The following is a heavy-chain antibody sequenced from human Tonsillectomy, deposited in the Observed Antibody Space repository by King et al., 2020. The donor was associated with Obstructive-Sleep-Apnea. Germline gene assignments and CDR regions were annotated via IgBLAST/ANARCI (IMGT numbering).Heavy chain of an antibody. J-gene: IGHJ6*02. CDR1: GLISRAPG. V-gene: IGHV3-73*02. D-gene: IGHD4-23*01. CDR2: IRTRLKNNAA. Sequence: VQLVESGGELVQPGGSLKPSWVALGLISRAPGINWVRKAPGKGREGVAHIRTRLKNNAAAFGAWAKDRFTFSRDDAQNTAYLQMNSLRTEDTAVYYCTRDVGGGLRSRTFSYGMDVWGQGTTVFVSS. CDR3: TRDVGGGLRSRTFSYGMDV.